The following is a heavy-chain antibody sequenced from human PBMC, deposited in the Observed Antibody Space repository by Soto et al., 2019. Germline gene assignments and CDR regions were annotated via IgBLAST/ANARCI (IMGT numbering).Heavy chain of an antibody. CDR2: IDYSGST. J-gene: IGHJ4*02. CDR1: GASITSGGHY. CDR3: ARDRSPGGNPYFDD. D-gene: IGHD2-15*01. V-gene: IGHV4-31*03. Sequence: QVQLRESGPGLVKPSQTLSLTCTVSGASITSGGHYWSWIRQHPGKGLEWIGYIDYSGSTHYNPSLKSRLSISIDRSKHQFSLNLTSVTPADKAVYYCARDRSPGGNPYFDDWGQGTLVTVSS.